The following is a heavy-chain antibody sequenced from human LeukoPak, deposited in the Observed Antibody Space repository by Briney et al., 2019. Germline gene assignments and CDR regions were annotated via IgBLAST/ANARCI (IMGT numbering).Heavy chain of an antibody. D-gene: IGHD3-3*01. J-gene: IGHJ4*02. CDR1: GYSFANYW. CDR2: IYPGDSDA. CDR3: ATLRRTSTRYDFWTGYLGFDY. Sequence: GESLKISCKASGYSFANYWIGWVRQMPGKGLEWMGIIYPGDSDARYRPSFQGQVTISADTSISTAYLQWSSLKASDTAMYYCATLRRTSTRYDFWTGYLGFDYWGQGTLVTVSS. V-gene: IGHV5-51*01.